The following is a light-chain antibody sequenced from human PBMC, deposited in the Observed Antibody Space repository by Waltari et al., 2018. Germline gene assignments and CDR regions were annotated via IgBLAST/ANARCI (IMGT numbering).Light chain of an antibody. J-gene: IGKJ2*01. Sequence: EIVMTQSPATRSSSPGERSVLSCRASQSVTTNLAWYQQKPGQAPRLLIYGASTRATNIPARFSGSGSGTEFNLTISSLQSEDFAVYYCHQYNNGPPYNFGQGTKLEI. CDR3: HQYNNGPPYN. CDR2: GAS. V-gene: IGKV3-15*01. CDR1: QSVTTN.